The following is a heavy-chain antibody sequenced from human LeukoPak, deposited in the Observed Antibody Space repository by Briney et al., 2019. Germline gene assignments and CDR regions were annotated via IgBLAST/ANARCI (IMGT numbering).Heavy chain of an antibody. D-gene: IGHD5-18*01. CDR1: GFSVNNLY. CDR2: IYSGDRT. Sequence: GGSLRLSCAASGFSVNNLYMSWVRQAPGKGLEWVSVIYSGDRTYYADSVKGRFTISRDTSKNTVYLQMNSLRPEETAVYYCARDGEYSYGYGFDYWGQGTLVTVSS. J-gene: IGHJ4*02. CDR3: ARDGEYSYGYGFDY. V-gene: IGHV3-66*01.